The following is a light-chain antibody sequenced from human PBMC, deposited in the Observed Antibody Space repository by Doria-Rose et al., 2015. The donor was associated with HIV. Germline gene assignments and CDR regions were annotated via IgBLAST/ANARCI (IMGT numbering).Light chain of an antibody. CDR2: DGS. V-gene: IGKV3-20*01. J-gene: IGKJ1*01. CDR1: QSFSSTY. CDR3: HQYGTPWT. Sequence: TQSPGTLSLSPGERATLSRRASQSFSSTYLAWYQQKPGQAPSLLIYDGSTRATGIPDRFSASGSGTDLTLTINRLEPEDFALYYCHQYGTPWTFGQGTKVEI.